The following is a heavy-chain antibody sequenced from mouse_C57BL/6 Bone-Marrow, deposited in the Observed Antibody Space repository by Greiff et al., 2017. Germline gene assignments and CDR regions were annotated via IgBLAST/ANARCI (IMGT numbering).Heavy chain of an antibody. D-gene: IGHD1-1*01. CDR1: GYTFTSYG. J-gene: IGHJ4*01. Sequence: QVQLLQSGADLARPGASLTLSCTASGYTFTSYGICWVNQRTGQGLEWIGEIYPRSGYTYYNEKFKGQATLTADKSTSTVYMELRSLTSEDSAIYLCERPYYYGSRYYAMDYWGQGTSVTVSS. V-gene: IGHV1-81*01. CDR2: IYPRSGYT. CDR3: ERPYYYGSRYYAMDY.